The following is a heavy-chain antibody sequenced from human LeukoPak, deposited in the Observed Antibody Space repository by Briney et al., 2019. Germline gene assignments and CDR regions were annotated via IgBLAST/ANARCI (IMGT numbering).Heavy chain of an antibody. CDR1: GYTFTSYY. Sequence: AAVKVSCKASGYTFTSYYMHWVRQAPGQGLEWMGIINPSGGSTSYAQKFQGRVTMTRDTSTSTVYMELSSLRSEDTAVYYCLSAGYYDILTGYSYGYWGQGTLVTVSS. D-gene: IGHD3-9*01. J-gene: IGHJ4*02. CDR2: INPSGGST. CDR3: LSAGYYDILTGYSYGY. V-gene: IGHV1-46*01.